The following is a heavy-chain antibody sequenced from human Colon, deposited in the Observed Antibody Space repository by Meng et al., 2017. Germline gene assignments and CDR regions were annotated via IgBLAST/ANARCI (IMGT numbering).Heavy chain of an antibody. D-gene: IGHD1-14*01. Sequence: LGQAGVGGQKPGASMKGSWNASGYSFTSYDITWVRQATGQGLEGMGWMNPNSGNTGYAQKFQGRVTMTRNTSISTDYMELSSLRSEDTAVYYCARVGIRGNRRGFDYWGQGTLVTVSS. J-gene: IGHJ4*02. V-gene: IGHV1-8*01. CDR2: MNPNSGNT. CDR3: ARVGIRGNRRGFDY. CDR1: GYSFTSYD.